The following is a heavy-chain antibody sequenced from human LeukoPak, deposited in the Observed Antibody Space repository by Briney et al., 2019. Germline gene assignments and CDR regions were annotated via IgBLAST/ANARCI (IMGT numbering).Heavy chain of an antibody. D-gene: IGHD3-22*01. CDR3: ARGMIVVVQDY. CDR2: IQQDGNEK. CDR1: GFMFSSNW. J-gene: IGHJ4*02. Sequence: GGSLRLSCAASGFMFSSNWMSWVRLAPGKGLEWVANIQQDGNEKYYVDSVKGRFTISRDNAKNSLYLQMNSLRAEDTAVYYCARGMIVVVQDYRGQGTLVTVSS. V-gene: IGHV3-7*03.